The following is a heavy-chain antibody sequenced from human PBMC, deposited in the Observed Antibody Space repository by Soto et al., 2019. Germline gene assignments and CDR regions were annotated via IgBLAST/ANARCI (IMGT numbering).Heavy chain of an antibody. Sequence: SETLSLTCAVYGGSFSGYYWSWIRQPPGKGLEWIGEINHSGSTNYNPSLKSRVIISVDTSKNQFSLKLSSVTAADTAVYYCARGSYYGSGSYAYGMDVWGQGTTVTVSS. CDR3: ARGSYYGSGSYAYGMDV. CDR1: GGSFSGYY. CDR2: INHSGST. J-gene: IGHJ6*02. D-gene: IGHD3-10*01. V-gene: IGHV4-34*01.